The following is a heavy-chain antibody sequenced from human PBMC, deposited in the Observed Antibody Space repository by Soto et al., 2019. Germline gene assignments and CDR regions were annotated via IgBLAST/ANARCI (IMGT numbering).Heavy chain of an antibody. J-gene: IGHJ4*02. CDR1: GFSLSTSGVG. D-gene: IGHD3-3*01. V-gene: IGHV2-5*02. CDR2: IYWDDDK. Sequence: GPTLVNPTQTLTLACTFSGFSLSTSGVGVGWIRQPPGKALEWLALIYWDDDKRYSPSLKSRLTITKDTSKNQVVLTMTDMDPVDTATYYCARMIFGRNVYYFDYWGQGTLVTVSS. CDR3: ARMIFGRNVYYFDY.